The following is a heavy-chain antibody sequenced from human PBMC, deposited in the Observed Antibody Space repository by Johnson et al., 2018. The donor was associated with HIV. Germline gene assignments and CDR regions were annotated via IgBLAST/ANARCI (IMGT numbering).Heavy chain of an antibody. D-gene: IGHD6-13*01. CDR1: GFIFSSYD. Sequence: VQLVESGGGLVQPGGSLRLSCAVSGFIFSSYDMHWVRQATGKGLEWVSAIGTAGDTYYPGSVKGRFTISRENAKNSLYLQMNSLRAGDTAVYYCARDLAYNSRWTGAFDIWGQGTMVTVSS. J-gene: IGHJ3*02. CDR3: ARDLAYNSRWTGAFDI. V-gene: IGHV3-13*01. CDR2: IGTAGDT.